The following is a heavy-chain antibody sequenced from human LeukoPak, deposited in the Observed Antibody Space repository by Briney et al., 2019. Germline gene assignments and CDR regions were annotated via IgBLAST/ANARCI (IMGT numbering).Heavy chain of an antibody. D-gene: IGHD2/OR15-2a*01. CDR1: GGSFSGYY. J-gene: IGHJ5*02. CDR3: ARQRTPKYFNWFDP. CDR2: INHSGST. Sequence: PSETLSLTCAVYGGSFSGYYWSWIRQPPGKGLEWIGEINHSGSTNYNPSLKSRVTISVDTSKNQFSPKLSSVTAADTAVYYCARQRTPKYFNWFDPWGQGTLVTVSS. V-gene: IGHV4-34*01.